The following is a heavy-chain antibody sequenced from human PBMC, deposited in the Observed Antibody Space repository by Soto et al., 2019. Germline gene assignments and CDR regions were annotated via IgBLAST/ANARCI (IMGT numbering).Heavy chain of an antibody. CDR2: IYHSGST. J-gene: IGHJ5*02. CDR1: GGPISSGGYS. D-gene: IGHD2-2*01. CDR3: PTLVAPSTIPGYNCFDT. V-gene: IGHV4-30-2*01. Sequence: PSETLSLTCAVSGGPISSGGYSWSWIRQPPGKGLEWIGYIYHSGSTFYNPSLKSRVTISIDKSKNQFSLKLGSVTAADTAVYSCPTLVAPSTIPGYNCFDTWGQGTLVTVSS.